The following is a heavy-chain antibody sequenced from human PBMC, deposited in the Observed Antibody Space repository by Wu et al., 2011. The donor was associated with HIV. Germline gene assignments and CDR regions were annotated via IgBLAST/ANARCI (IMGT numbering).Heavy chain of an antibody. CDR2: INPSGGST. CDR3: ARGDSIVVVPAAQIYDDY. V-gene: IGHV1-46*01. J-gene: IGHJ4*02. D-gene: IGHD2-2*01. Sequence: QVQLVQSGAEVKKPGASVKVSCKASGYTFTSYYMHWVRQAPGQGLEWMGIINPSGGSTSYAQKFQGRVTMTRDTSTSTVYMELSSLRSEDTAVYYCARGDSIVVVPAAQIYDDYWGQGTLVTVSS. CDR1: GYTFTSYY.